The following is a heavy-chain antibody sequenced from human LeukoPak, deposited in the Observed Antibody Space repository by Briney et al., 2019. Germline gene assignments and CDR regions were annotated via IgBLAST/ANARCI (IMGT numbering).Heavy chain of an antibody. J-gene: IGHJ4*02. D-gene: IGHD3-3*01. CDR3: QSRFLEWLLDY. CDR2: IYDSGST. CDR1: GGSISGNNYF. V-gene: IGHV4-39*01. Sequence: PSETLSLTCTVSGGSISGNNYFWGWIRQPPGKGLEWIGSIYDSGSTYYNPSLKSRVTISVDTSKNQFSLKLNSVTAADTAMYYCQSRFLEWLLDYWGQGTLVTVSS.